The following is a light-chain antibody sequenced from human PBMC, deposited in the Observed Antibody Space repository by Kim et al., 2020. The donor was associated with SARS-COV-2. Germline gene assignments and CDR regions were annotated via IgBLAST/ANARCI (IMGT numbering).Light chain of an antibody. Sequence: DIQMTQSPSTLSASVGDRVTITCRASQTISGMLAWYQQKPGKAPKLLIYKASSLESGVPSRFSGSGSGPEFTLPIYSLQPDDFATYYRQQYNSYATFGQGTKVDIK. J-gene: IGKJ1*01. CDR3: QQYNSYAT. CDR1: QTISGM. V-gene: IGKV1-5*03. CDR2: KAS.